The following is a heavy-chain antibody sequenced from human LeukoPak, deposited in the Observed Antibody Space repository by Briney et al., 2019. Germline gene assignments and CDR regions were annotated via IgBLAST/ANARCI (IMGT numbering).Heavy chain of an antibody. CDR3: AKDWGSDSSGYYYGYFDY. J-gene: IGHJ4*02. CDR2: ISSSGSTI. CDR1: GFTFSSYE. D-gene: IGHD3-22*01. V-gene: IGHV3-48*03. Sequence: GGSLRLSCAASGFTFSSYEMNWVRQAPGKGLEWVSYISSSGSTIYYADSVKGRFTISRDNAKNSLYLQMNSLRAEDTAVYYCAKDWGSDSSGYYYGYFDYWGQGTLVTVSS.